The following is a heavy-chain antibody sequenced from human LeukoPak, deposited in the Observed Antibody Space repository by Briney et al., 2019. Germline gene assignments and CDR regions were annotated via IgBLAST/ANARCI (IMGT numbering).Heavy chain of an antibody. CDR1: GGTFSSYA. Sequence: SVKVSCKASGGTFSSYAISWVRQAPGQGLEWMGGIIPIFGTANYAQKFKGRVTITADKSTSTAYMELSSLRSEDTAVYYCARTGDPNYFDYWGQGTLVTVSS. J-gene: IGHJ4*02. D-gene: IGHD7-27*01. V-gene: IGHV1-69*06. CDR2: IIPIFGTA. CDR3: ARTGDPNYFDY.